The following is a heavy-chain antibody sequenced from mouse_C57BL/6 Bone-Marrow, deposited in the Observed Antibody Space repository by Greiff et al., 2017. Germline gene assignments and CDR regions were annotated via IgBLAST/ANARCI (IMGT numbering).Heavy chain of an antibody. Sequence: QVPLQQPGAELVKPGASVKLSCKASGYTFTSYWMQWVKQRPGQGLEWIGEIDPSDSYTNYNQKFKGKATLTVDTSSSTAYMQLSSLTSEDSAVYYCAREDGNSFAYWGQGTLVTVSA. CDR1: GYTFTSYW. D-gene: IGHD2-1*01. V-gene: IGHV1-50*01. CDR3: AREDGNSFAY. J-gene: IGHJ3*01. CDR2: IDPSDSYT.